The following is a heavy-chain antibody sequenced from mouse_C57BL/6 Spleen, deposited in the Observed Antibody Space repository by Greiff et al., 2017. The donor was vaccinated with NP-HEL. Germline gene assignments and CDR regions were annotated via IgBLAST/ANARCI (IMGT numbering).Heavy chain of an antibody. CDR1: GFSLTSYG. CDR3: ARNHYGSSYWYFDV. Sequence: QVQLKESGPGLVQPSQSLSITCTVSGFSLTSYGVHWVRQSPGKGLEWLGVIWSGGSTDYNAAFISRLSIRKDNSKSQVFFKMNSLQADDTAIYYCARNHYGSSYWYFDVWGTGTTVTVSS. J-gene: IGHJ1*03. CDR2: IWSGGST. V-gene: IGHV2-2*01. D-gene: IGHD1-1*01.